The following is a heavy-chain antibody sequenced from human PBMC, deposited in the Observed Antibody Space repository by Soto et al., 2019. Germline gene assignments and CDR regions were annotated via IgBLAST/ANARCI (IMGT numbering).Heavy chain of an antibody. D-gene: IGHD3-22*01. V-gene: IGHV4-59*01. J-gene: IGHJ4*02. CDR2: LYYGRSA. CDR1: GDSISSYY. CDR3: ALRSMAVVPEY. Sequence: QVQLQESGPGLVKPSETLSLTCAVSGDSISSYYCMWIRQPPGKGLESIGYLYYGRSANYNPSLTSRVTLSVDTATKQCSLPLSSMTAADTAVYYCALRSMAVVPEYWGQGTLVTVSS.